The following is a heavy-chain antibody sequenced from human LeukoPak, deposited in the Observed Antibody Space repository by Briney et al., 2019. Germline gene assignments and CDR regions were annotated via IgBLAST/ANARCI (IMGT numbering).Heavy chain of an antibody. J-gene: IGHJ6*02. Sequence: PSETLSLTCTVSGGSISSYYWSWIRQPPVKGLEWIGYIYYSGSTNYNPSLKSRVTISVDTSKNQFSLKLSSVTAADTAVYYCARGRNGMDVWGQGTTVTVSS. CDR2: IYYSGST. CDR3: ARGRNGMDV. CDR1: GGSISSYY. V-gene: IGHV4-59*01.